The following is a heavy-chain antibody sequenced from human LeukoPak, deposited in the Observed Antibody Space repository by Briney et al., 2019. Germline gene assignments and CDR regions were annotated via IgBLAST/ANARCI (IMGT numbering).Heavy chain of an antibody. CDR1: GFTFRSFA. D-gene: IGHD2-2*01. CDR2: ISASGHYI. CDR3: ARDGSWGDYQFYFYMDV. V-gene: IGHV3-23*01. Sequence: GGSLRLSCEAPGFTFRSFAMSWVRQAPGKGLEWLSGISASGHYIYQADSVKGRFTISRDNSKNTLYMEINSLRVEDTAVYYCARDGSWGDYQFYFYMDVWGKGTRVTVSS. J-gene: IGHJ6*03.